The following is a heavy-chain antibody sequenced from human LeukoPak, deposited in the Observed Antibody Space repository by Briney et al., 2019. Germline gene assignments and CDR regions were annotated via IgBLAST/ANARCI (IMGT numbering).Heavy chain of an antibody. CDR3: ARKGPIAAAGTSYDAFDI. CDR2: INPDGSVT. Sequence: GGSLRLSCAASGFTFSSYWMHWVRQPPGKGLVWVSRINPDGSVTTHADSVEGRFTISRDNAKNSLYLQMNSLRAEDTAVYYCARKGPIAAAGTSYDAFDIWGQGTMVTVSS. D-gene: IGHD6-13*01. CDR1: GFTFSSYW. V-gene: IGHV3-74*01. J-gene: IGHJ3*02.